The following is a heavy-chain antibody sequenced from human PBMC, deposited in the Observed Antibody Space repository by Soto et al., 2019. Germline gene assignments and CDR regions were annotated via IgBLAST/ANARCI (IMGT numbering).Heavy chain of an antibody. D-gene: IGHD3-22*01. CDR1: GYSISSGYY. Sequence: AETLSLTCTVSGYSISSGYYWGWIRQPPGKGLEWIGNAYHRGTSYYNPSLQSRVTISVDTSKNQFSLRLTSVPAADTAVYYCARGNAYYETSGAFNSWGQGALVTVSS. J-gene: IGHJ4*02. CDR2: AYHRGTS. CDR3: ARGNAYYETSGAFNS. V-gene: IGHV4-38-2*02.